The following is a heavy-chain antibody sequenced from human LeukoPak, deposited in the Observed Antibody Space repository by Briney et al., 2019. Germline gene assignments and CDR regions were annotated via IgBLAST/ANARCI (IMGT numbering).Heavy chain of an antibody. V-gene: IGHV3-7*04. CDR3: ARARYGSGGYFFDF. D-gene: IGHD3-10*01. CDR1: GLNFNSYW. J-gene: IGHJ4*02. Sequence: GGSLRLSCAASGLNFNSYWMSCVRQTPGKGLECVANIKQDGSDIYFVDSVKGRFTISRDNAKNSLYLQMNSLRGEDTAVYYCARARYGSGGYFFDFWGQGTLVTVSS. CDR2: IKQDGSDI.